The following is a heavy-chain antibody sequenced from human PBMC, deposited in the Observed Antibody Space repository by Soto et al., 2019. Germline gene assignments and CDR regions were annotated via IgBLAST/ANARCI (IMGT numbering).Heavy chain of an antibody. CDR1: GFTFSNAW. J-gene: IGHJ6*02. Sequence: GSLRLSWAASGFTFSNAWMNLVRQAPGKGLEWVGRIKSKTDGGTTDYAAPVKGRFTISRDDSKNTLYLQMNSLKTEDTAVYYCTTGLGWFGAADYYYGMDVWGQGTTVTVSS. D-gene: IGHD3-10*01. V-gene: IGHV3-15*07. CDR3: TTGLGWFGAADYYYGMDV. CDR2: IKSKTDGGTT.